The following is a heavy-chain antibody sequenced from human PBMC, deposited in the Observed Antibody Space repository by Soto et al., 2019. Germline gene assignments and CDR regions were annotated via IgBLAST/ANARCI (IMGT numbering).Heavy chain of an antibody. CDR2: ISFDENNK. D-gene: IGHD3-10*01. CDR1: GFTFNTYA. Sequence: GSLRLSCAASGFTFNTYAMHWVRQAPGKGLEWVEVISFDENNKYYADSVKGRLTISRDNSKNTLYLQMSSLRAEDTAVYYCARAFYYGSGLLDYWGQGTLVTVSS. CDR3: ARAFYYGSGLLDY. J-gene: IGHJ4*02. V-gene: IGHV3-30-3*01.